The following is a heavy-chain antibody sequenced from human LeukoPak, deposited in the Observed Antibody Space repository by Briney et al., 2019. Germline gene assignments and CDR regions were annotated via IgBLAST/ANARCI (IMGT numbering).Heavy chain of an antibody. CDR3: ARDGLPGNYGMDV. CDR2: IYHSGST. V-gene: IGHV4-30-2*01. D-gene: IGHD1-1*01. CDR1: GGSISSGGYS. Sequence: PSETLSPTCAVSGGSISSGGYSWSWIRQPPGKGLEWIGYIYHSGSTYYNPSPKSRVTISVDRSKNQFSLKLSSVTAADTAVYYCARDGLPGNYGMDVWGQGTTVTVSS. J-gene: IGHJ6*02.